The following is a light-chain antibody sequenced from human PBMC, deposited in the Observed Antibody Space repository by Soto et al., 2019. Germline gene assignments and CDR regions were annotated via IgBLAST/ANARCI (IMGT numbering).Light chain of an antibody. CDR2: SNN. CDR3: AAWDDSLNGPV. CDR1: SSNIGSNT. V-gene: IGLV1-44*01. Sequence: QSGLTQPPSASGTPGQRVTISCSGSSSNIGSNTVNWYQQLPGTAPKLLIYSNNQRPSGVPDRFSGSKSGTSASLAISGLQSEDEADYYCAAWDDSLNGPVFGTGTRSPS. J-gene: IGLJ1*01.